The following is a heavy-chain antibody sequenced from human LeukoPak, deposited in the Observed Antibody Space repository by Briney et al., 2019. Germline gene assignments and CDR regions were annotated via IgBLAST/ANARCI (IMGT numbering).Heavy chain of an antibody. V-gene: IGHV1-8*01. D-gene: IGHD3-22*01. CDR1: GFTLTNFD. J-gene: IGHJ2*01. CDR2: MNSNTGNT. Sequence: ASVKVCCKASGFTLTNFDINWVQQATGQGLELMGWMNSNTGNTGYAQEFQGRVTMTRDTSIGTAYMELTNLRSKDTAVYYCARGRRGSSGPWSWYLDLWGRGTLVTASS. CDR3: ARGRRGSSGPWSWYLDL.